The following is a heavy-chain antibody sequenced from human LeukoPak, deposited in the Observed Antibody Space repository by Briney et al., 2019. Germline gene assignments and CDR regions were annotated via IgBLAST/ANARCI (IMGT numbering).Heavy chain of an antibody. CDR3: ARVIAAARAPIDY. J-gene: IGHJ4*02. CDR2: INPNSGGT. Sequence: GASVKVSCKASGYTFTGYYMHWVRQAPGQGLEWMGLINPNSGGTNYAQKFQGRVTMTRDTSISTAYMELSRLRSDDTAVYYCARVIAAARAPIDYWGQGTLVTVSS. CDR1: GYTFTGYY. D-gene: IGHD6-13*01. V-gene: IGHV1-2*02.